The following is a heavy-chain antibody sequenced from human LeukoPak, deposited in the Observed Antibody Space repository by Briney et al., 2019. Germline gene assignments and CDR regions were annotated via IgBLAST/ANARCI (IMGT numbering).Heavy chain of an antibody. V-gene: IGHV3-9*01. J-gene: IGHJ6*02. CDR1: GFTFDDYA. Sequence: GGSLRLSCAASGFTFDDYAMHWVRQAPGKGLEWVSGISWNSGSIGYADSVKGRFTISRDNAKNSLYMQMNSLRAEDTALYYCAKASRGYSSGWYDLENYYYYGMDVWGQGTTVTVSS. D-gene: IGHD6-19*01. CDR3: AKASRGYSSGWYDLENYYYYGMDV. CDR2: ISWNSGSI.